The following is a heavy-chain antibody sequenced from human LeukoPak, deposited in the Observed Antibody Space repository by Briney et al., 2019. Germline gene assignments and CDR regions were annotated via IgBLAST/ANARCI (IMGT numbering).Heavy chain of an antibody. J-gene: IGHJ4*02. CDR1: GFIFNTFW. Sequence: GGSLRLSCAASGFIFNTFWMSWVRQAPGKGLEWVANIKQDGGEKYYVDSVKGRFTISRDNAKNSLYLQMNSLRVEDTAVYYCARDGRPLDYWGQGTLVTVSS. V-gene: IGHV3-7*03. CDR3: ARDGRPLDY. CDR2: IKQDGGEK.